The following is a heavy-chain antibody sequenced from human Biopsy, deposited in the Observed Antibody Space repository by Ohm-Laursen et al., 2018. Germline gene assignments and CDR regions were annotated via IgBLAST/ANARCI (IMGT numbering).Heavy chain of an antibody. J-gene: IGHJ3*02. CDR1: GFIFNDYG. V-gene: IGHV3-9*01. D-gene: IGHD7-27*01. CDR2: INWNSDII. CDR3: AKASNWGFEGKAFDI. Sequence: SLRLSCTASGFIFNDYGMHWLRPAPGKGMAWVAGINWNSDIIGYVDSVRGRITVFIDHGKNSLFLQMNSLRPDDTDLYYCAKASNWGFEGKAFDIWGQGTMVTVSS.